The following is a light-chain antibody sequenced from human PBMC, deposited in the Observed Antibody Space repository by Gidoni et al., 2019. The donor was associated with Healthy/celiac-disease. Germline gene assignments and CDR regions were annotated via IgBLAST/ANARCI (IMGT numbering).Light chain of an antibody. CDR3: QQYNNWPPWT. V-gene: IGKV3-15*01. Sequence: EIVMTQSPATLSVSPGERATLSCRASQSVSSNLAWYQQKPGQAPRLRIYDASTRATGIPARFSGSGSGTEFTLTISSLQSEDFAVYYCQQYNNWPPWTFGQXTKVEFK. CDR1: QSVSSN. J-gene: IGKJ1*01. CDR2: DAS.